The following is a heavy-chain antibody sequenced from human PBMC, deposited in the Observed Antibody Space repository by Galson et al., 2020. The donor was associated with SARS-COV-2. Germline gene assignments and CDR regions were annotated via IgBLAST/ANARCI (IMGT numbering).Heavy chain of an antibody. CDR3: ARDRGGIVGADDAFDI. CDR1: GGTFSSYA. Sequence: KISCKASGGTFSSYAISWVRQAPGQGLEWMGGIIPIFGTANYAQKFQGRVTITADKSTSTAYMELSSLRSEDTAVYYCARDRGGIVGADDAFDIWGQGTMVTVSS. J-gene: IGHJ3*02. D-gene: IGHD1-26*01. V-gene: IGHV1-69*06. CDR2: IIPIFGTA.